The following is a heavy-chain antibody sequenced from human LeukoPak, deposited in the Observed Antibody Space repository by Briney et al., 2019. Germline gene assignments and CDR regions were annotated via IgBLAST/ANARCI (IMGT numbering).Heavy chain of an antibody. Sequence: GGSLRLSCAASGFTFDDYGMSWFRQAPGKGLEWVGFIRSKAYGGTTEYAASVKGRFTISRDDSKSIAYLQMNSLKTEDTAVYYCTRDNQGGYGFDYWGQGTLVTVSS. CDR2: IRSKAYGGTT. J-gene: IGHJ4*02. CDR3: TRDNQGGYGFDY. V-gene: IGHV3-49*03. CDR1: GFTFDDYG. D-gene: IGHD5-12*01.